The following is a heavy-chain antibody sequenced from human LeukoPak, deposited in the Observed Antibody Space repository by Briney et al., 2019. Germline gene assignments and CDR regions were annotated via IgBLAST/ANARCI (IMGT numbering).Heavy chain of an antibody. V-gene: IGHV5-51*01. D-gene: IGHD5-24*01. CDR2: IYPGDSDT. CDR1: GYTFTTHW. Sequence: PGESLKISCQASGYTFTTHWIGWVLQMPGKGLEWMGIIYPGDSDTRYTPSFEGQVTISADKSISTAYLQWSSLKASDTAMYYCARHEKMATITYFDYWGQGTLVTVSS. CDR3: ARHEKMATITYFDY. J-gene: IGHJ4*02.